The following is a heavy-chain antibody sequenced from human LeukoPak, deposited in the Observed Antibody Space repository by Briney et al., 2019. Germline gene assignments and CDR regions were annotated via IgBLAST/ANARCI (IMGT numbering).Heavy chain of an antibody. CDR1: GGSFSGYY. CDR3: ARERGLSDFDY. CDR2: INHSGST. V-gene: IGHV4-34*01. J-gene: IGHJ4*02. Sequence: SETLSLTCAVYGGSFSGYYWSWIRQPPGKGLEWIGEINHSGSTNYNPSLKSRVTISVDTSKNQFSLKLSSVTAADTAVYYCARERGLSDFDYWGQGTLVTVSS. D-gene: IGHD3-10*01.